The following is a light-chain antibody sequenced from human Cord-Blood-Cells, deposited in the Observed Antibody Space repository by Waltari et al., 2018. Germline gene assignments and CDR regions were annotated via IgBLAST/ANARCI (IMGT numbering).Light chain of an antibody. V-gene: IGKV1-39*01. J-gene: IGKJ1*01. CDR1: QSISSY. CDR3: QQSYSTPRT. Sequence: DIQMTQSPSSLSASVGDRVTITCRASQSISSYLNLYQQKPGKAPKLLIYAASSLQSRVPSRFSGSGSGTDFTLTISSLQPEDFATYYCQQSYSTPRTFGQGTKVEIK. CDR2: AAS.